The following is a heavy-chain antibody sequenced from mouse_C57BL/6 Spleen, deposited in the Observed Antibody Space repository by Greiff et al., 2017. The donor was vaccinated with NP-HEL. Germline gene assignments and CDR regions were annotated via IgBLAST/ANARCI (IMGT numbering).Heavy chain of an antibody. CDR2: IDPETGGT. CDR3: TRRFTTVVYFDY. J-gene: IGHJ2*01. V-gene: IGHV1-15*01. Sequence: VQLVESGAELVRPGASVTLSCKASGYTFTDYEMHWVKQTPVHGLEWIGAIDPETGGTAYNQKFKGKAILTADKSSSTAYMELRSLTSEDSAVYYCTRRFTTVVYFDYWGQGTTLTVSS. CDR1: GYTFTDYE. D-gene: IGHD1-1*01.